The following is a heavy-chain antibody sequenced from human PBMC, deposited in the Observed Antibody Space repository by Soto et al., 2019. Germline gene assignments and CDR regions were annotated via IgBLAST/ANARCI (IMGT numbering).Heavy chain of an antibody. CDR1: GDSVSSNSAA. Sequence: PSQTLSLTCAISGDSVSSNSAAWNWIRQSPSRGLEWLGRTYYRSKWYNDYAVSVKSRITINPDTSKNQFSLQLNSVTPEDTAVYYCARGSIAAAGQHYYYYGMDVWGQGTTVTVSS. D-gene: IGHD6-13*01. CDR3: ARGSIAAAGQHYYYYGMDV. J-gene: IGHJ6*02. CDR2: TYYRSKWYN. V-gene: IGHV6-1*01.